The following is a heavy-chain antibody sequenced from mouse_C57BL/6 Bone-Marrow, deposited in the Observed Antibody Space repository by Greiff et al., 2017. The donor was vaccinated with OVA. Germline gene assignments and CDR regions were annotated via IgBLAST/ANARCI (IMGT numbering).Heavy chain of an antibody. CDR3: ARWGAGTAYFDY. J-gene: IGHJ2*01. D-gene: IGHD4-1*01. CDR1: GYAFTNYL. V-gene: IGHV1-54*01. CDR2: INPGSGGT. Sequence: VQRVESGAELVRPGTSVKVSCKASGYAFTNYLIEWVKQRPGQGLEWIGVINPGSGGTNYNEKFKGKATLTADKSSSTAYMQLSSLTSEDSAVYFCARWGAGTAYFDYWGQGTTLTVSS.